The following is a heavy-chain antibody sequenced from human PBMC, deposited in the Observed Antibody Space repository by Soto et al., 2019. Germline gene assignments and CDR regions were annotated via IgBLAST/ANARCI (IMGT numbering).Heavy chain of an antibody. CDR3: ARRGMSKIGFDS. CDR1: GYTFTSYG. CDR2: FNPSGDAT. V-gene: IGHV1-46*01. Sequence: ASVKVSCKASGYTFTSYGISWVRQAPGQGLEWMGVFNPSGDATHYAQNFQGRVTVTRDTSSSTVYMELSNLTSDDTAVYYCARRGMSKIGFDSWGQGTMVTVSS. D-gene: IGHD3-10*01. J-gene: IGHJ3*02.